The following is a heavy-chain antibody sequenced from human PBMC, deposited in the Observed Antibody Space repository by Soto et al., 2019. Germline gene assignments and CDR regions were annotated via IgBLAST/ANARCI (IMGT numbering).Heavy chain of an antibody. D-gene: IGHD3-10*01. CDR1: GYTFTTYG. Sequence: QVQLVQSGAEVKKPGASVKVSCKTSGYTFTTYGISWVRQAPGQGLEWMGWISPYNGNTKYAQMLQGRVTMTADTPTSTAYMDLRCPTSDDTGGYYCTRGWFGELVYYFDYWGQGTLVAVSS. CDR2: ISPYNGNT. V-gene: IGHV1-18*01. J-gene: IGHJ4*02. CDR3: TRGWFGELVYYFDY.